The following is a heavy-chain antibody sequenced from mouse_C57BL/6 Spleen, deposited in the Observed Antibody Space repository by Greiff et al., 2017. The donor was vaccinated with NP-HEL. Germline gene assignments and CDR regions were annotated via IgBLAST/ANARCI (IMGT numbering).Heavy chain of an antibody. D-gene: IGHD1-1*01. V-gene: IGHV1-52*01. J-gene: IGHJ2*01. CDR2: IDPSDSET. CDR3: ARSEITTVDFDY. Sequence: QVQLQQPGAELVRPGSSVKLSCKASGYTFTSYWMHWVKQRPIQGLEWIGNIDPSDSETHYNQKFKDKATLTVDKSSSTAYMQRSSLTSEDSAVYYCARSEITTVDFDYWGQGTTLTVSS. CDR1: GYTFTSYW.